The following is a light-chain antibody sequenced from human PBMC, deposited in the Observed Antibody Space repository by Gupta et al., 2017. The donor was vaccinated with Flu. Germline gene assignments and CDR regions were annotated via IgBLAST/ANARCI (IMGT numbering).Light chain of an antibody. Sequence: EIVLTQSPATLSLSPGERATLSCRASPSVSSYLAWYQQKPGQAPRLLIYDASNRATGIPARFSGSGSGTDFTLTISSLEPEDFAVYYCQQRSNWPSAWTFGQGTKVEIK. CDR1: PSVSSY. V-gene: IGKV3-11*01. CDR2: DAS. J-gene: IGKJ1*01. CDR3: QQRSNWPSAWT.